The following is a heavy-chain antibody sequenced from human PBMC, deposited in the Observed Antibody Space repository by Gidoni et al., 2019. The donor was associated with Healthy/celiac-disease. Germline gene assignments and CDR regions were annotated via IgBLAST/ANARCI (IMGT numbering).Heavy chain of an antibody. D-gene: IGHD1-7*01. CDR1: GFPFADYA. Sequence: EVQLVETGGGWVQPGRSLRLTCAASGFPFADYAMNLVRQSPGKGREWVSGISWNSGSIGYADSVKGRFTISRDNAKNSLYLQMNSLRAEDTALYYCAKDPKLELRDHLFDYWGQGTLVTVSS. J-gene: IGHJ4*02. CDR3: AKDPKLELRDHLFDY. CDR2: ISWNSGSI. V-gene: IGHV3-9*01.